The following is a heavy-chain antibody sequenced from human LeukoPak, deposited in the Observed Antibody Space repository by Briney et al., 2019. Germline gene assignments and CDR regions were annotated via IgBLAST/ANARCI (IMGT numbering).Heavy chain of an antibody. D-gene: IGHD5-18*01. CDR1: GYSISSGYY. Sequence: SETLSLTCTVSGYSISSGYYWGWIRQPPGKGLEWIGSIYHSGSTYYNPSLKSRVTISVDTSKNQFSLKLSSVTAADTAVYYCARGVDTAFDYWGQGTLVTVSS. CDR3: ARGVDTAFDY. J-gene: IGHJ4*02. V-gene: IGHV4-38-2*02. CDR2: IYHSGST.